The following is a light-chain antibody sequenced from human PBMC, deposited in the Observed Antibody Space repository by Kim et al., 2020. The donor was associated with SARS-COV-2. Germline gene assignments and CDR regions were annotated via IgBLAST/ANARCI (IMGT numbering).Light chain of an antibody. CDR2: GNS. CDR1: SSTIGAGYD. Sequence: VTISCTGSSSTIGAGYDVHWYQQLPGTAPKLLIYGNSNRPSGVPDRFSGSKSGTSASLAITGLQAEDEADYYCQSYDSSLSGSFVVFGGGTQLTVL. V-gene: IGLV1-40*01. CDR3: QSYDSSLSGSFVV. J-gene: IGLJ2*01.